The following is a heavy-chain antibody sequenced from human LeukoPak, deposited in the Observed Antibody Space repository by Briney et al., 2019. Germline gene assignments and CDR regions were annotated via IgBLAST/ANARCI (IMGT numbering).Heavy chain of an antibody. J-gene: IGHJ4*02. CDR3: ARNLIPEQLVLNF. CDR1: GGSISSYY. D-gene: IGHD6-13*01. CDR2: IYYTGST. V-gene: IGHV4-59*01. Sequence: SETLSLTCTVSGGSISSYYWNWIRQPPGKGLEWIGYIYYTGSTNYNPSLKSRVTMSVDTSKNQFSLNLRSVTPEDTAVYYCARNLIPEQLVLNFWGQGTLVTVSS.